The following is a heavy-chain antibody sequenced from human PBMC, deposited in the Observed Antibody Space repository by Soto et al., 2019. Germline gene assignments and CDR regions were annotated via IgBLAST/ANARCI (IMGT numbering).Heavy chain of an antibody. CDR1: GGSIGSSNW. CDR2: IYYSGST. Sequence: SETLSLTCAVFGGSIGSSNWWSWVRQSPGKGLEWIGSIYYSGSTYYNPSLKSRVTISVDTSKNQFSLKLSSVTAADTAFYYCAREGALLFGGNSDYYSTMDVWGQGTTVTVSS. J-gene: IGHJ6*02. CDR3: AREGALLFGGNSDYYSTMDV. D-gene: IGHD2-21*02. V-gene: IGHV4-4*02.